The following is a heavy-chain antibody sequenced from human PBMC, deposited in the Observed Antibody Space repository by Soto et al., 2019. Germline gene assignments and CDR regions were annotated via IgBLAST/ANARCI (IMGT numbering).Heavy chain of an antibody. Sequence: SVKVSCKASGGTFSSYAISWVRQAPGQGLEWMGGIIPIFGTANYAHKFQGRVTITADESTSTAYMELSSLRSEDTAVYYCARDGYSSSWYPYWGQGTLVTVSS. CDR1: GGTFSSYA. D-gene: IGHD6-13*01. V-gene: IGHV1-69*13. CDR2: IIPIFGTA. J-gene: IGHJ4*02. CDR3: ARDGYSSSWYPY.